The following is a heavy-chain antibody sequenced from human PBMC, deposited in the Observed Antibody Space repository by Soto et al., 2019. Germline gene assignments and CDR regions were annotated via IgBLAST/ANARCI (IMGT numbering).Heavy chain of an antibody. V-gene: IGHV4-59*08. CDR2: VHNSGST. CDR3: ARRYHYYYGMDV. CDR1: GGSMSRYY. J-gene: IGHJ6*02. Sequence: SDKLSLTYTVSGGSMSRYYYTWIRQPPGKGLEWIGYVHNSGSTNYNPSLKSRVTISVDTSKNQFSLKLSSVTAADTAMYYCARRYHYYYGMDVWGQGTTVT.